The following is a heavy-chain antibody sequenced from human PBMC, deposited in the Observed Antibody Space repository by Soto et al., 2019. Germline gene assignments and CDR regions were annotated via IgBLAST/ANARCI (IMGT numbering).Heavy chain of an antibody. V-gene: IGHV4-39*01. Sequence: PSETLSLTCTVSGGSISSSSYYWGWIRRPPGKGLEWIGRIYYSGSTYYNPSLKSRVTISVDTSKNQFSLKLSSVTAADTAVYYCARPIPGYYGMDVWGQGTTVT. CDR2: IYYSGST. CDR3: ARPIPGYYGMDV. J-gene: IGHJ6*02. CDR1: GGSISSSSYY. D-gene: IGHD2-21*01.